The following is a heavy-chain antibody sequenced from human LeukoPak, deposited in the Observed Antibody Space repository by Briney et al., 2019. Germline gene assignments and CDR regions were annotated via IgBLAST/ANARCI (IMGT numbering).Heavy chain of an antibody. Sequence: PSETLSLTCTVSGGSISSGSYYWSWIRQPAGKGLEWIGRIYTSGSTNYNPSLKSRVTRSVDTSKNQFSLKLSSVTAADTAVYYCARSSGYSSGWYRVQHDYWGQGTLVTVSS. J-gene: IGHJ4*02. D-gene: IGHD6-19*01. V-gene: IGHV4-61*02. CDR1: GGSISSGSYY. CDR2: IYTSGST. CDR3: ARSSGYSSGWYRVQHDY.